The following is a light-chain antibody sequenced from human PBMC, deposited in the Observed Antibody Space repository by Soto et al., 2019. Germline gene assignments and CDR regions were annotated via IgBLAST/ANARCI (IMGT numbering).Light chain of an antibody. Sequence: EIVLAQSPGTLSLPPGDRATLSCRASLSVSSAYLAWYQQKPGQPPRLLIYGASSRATGTPDRFSGSGSGTDFTLTISRLEPEDFAVYYCQQYGSSPRTFGQGTKVDIK. CDR1: LSVSSAY. CDR2: GAS. V-gene: IGKV3-20*01. CDR3: QQYGSSPRT. J-gene: IGKJ1*01.